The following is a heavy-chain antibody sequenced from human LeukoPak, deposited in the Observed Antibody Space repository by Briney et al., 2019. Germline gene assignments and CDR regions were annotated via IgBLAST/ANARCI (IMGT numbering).Heavy chain of an antibody. J-gene: IGHJ6*03. D-gene: IGHD2-2*01. Sequence: ASVKVSCKASGYTFTSYGINWVRQAPGQGLEWMGWISAYNGDTNYAQKLQGRVTMTTDTSTSTAYMELRSLRSDDTAVYYCARGCQYQLLIFLYYYMDVWGKGTTVTISS. CDR3: ARGCQYQLLIFLYYYMDV. CDR1: GYTFTSYG. CDR2: ISAYNGDT. V-gene: IGHV1-18*01.